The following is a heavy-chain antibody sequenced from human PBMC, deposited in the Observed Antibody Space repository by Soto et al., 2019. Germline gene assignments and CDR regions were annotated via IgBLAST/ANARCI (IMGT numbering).Heavy chain of an antibody. CDR2: ISAYNGNT. CDR1: GYTFTSYG. J-gene: IGHJ4*02. Sequence: ASVKVSCKASGYTFTSYGISWVRQAPGQGLEWMGWISAYNGNTNYAQKLQGRVTMTTDTSTSTAYMELRSLRSDDTAVYYCARKSYCSSTSCYTDFDYWGQGTLVTVSS. CDR3: ARKSYCSSTSCYTDFDY. D-gene: IGHD2-2*02. V-gene: IGHV1-18*01.